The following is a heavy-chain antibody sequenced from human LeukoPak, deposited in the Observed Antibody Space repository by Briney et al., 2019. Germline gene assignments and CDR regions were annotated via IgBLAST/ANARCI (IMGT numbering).Heavy chain of an antibody. CDR2: ISGSGGST. D-gene: IGHD6-19*01. Sequence: GGSLRLSCAASGFTFSSYAMSWVRRAPGKGLEWVSAISGSGGSTYYADSVKGRFTISRDNAKNSLYLQMNSLRVEDTAVYYCARDLISVAGFDPWGQGTLVTVSS. J-gene: IGHJ5*02. CDR1: GFTFSSYA. V-gene: IGHV3-23*01. CDR3: ARDLISVAGFDP.